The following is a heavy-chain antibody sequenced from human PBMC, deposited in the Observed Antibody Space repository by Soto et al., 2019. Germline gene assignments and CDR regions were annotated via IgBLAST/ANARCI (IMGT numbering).Heavy chain of an antibody. CDR3: AAGETLLY. CDR1: GFTFTNYG. J-gene: IGHJ4*02. CDR2: IWYDGSNK. V-gene: IGHV3-33*08. Sequence: GGSLRLSCAASGFTFTNYGMHWVRQAPGKGLEWVAIIWYDGSNKYYADSVKGRFTISRDNSENTVTLQMNSLRAEDTAVYYCAAGETLLYGGQVTLVTVYS.